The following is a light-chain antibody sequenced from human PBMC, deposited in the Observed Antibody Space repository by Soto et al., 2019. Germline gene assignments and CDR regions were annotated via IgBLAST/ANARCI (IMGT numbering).Light chain of an antibody. Sequence: EIVLTQSPATLSLSPGERATLSCRASQSVSSYLGWYQQKPGQAPRLLIYDASNGATGIPARFSGGGSGTDFTLTISSLEPEDFAVYYCKQRSEWPRTCGQETQVNIK. CDR3: KQRSEWPRT. CDR1: QSVSSY. V-gene: IGKV3-11*01. J-gene: IGKJ1*01. CDR2: DAS.